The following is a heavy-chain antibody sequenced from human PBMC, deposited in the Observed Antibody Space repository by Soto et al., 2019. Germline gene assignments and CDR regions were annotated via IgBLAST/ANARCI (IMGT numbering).Heavy chain of an antibody. D-gene: IGHD4-17*01. J-gene: IGHJ4*02. V-gene: IGHV1-3*01. CDR1: GYTFTSYA. Sequence: SSVKVSCKASGYTFTSYAMHWVRQAPGQRLEWMGWINAGNGNTKYSQKFQGRVTITRDTSASTAYMELSSLRSEDTAVYYCARDLSSVHNHHTTVTTIGLFDYWGQGTLVTVSS. CDR2: INAGNGNT. CDR3: ARDLSSVHNHHTTVTTIGLFDY.